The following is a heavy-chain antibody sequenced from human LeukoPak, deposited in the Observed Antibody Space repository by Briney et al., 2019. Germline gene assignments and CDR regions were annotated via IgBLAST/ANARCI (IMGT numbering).Heavy chain of an antibody. CDR3: ARLPMAVTPHVDY. J-gene: IGHJ4*02. CDR1: GGSITSYY. V-gene: IGHV4-59*01. Sequence: SETLSLTCTVSGGSITSYYRSWIRQSPGEGLEWIGFMYYSGTTNYNPSLKSRVTISLGMSKNQFSLKLGSVTAADTAVYYCARLPMAVTPHVDYWGQGTLVTVSS. CDR2: MYYSGTT. D-gene: IGHD2-21*02.